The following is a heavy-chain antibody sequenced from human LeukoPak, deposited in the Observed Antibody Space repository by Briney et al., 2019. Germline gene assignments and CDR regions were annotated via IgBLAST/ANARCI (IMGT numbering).Heavy chain of an antibody. Sequence: SETLSLTCAVYGGSFSGYYWSWMRQPPPKGRQWLVEINHRGGTNYNPSLQSRVTIPVTTSKNQFSLKLSSVTAADTAVYYCAKGRRYIRDFDSGAAFDIWGQGTMVTVSS. V-gene: IGHV4-34*01. CDR1: GGSFSGYY. CDR2: INHRGGT. D-gene: IGHD3-9*01. CDR3: AKGRRYIRDFDSGAAFDI. J-gene: IGHJ3*02.